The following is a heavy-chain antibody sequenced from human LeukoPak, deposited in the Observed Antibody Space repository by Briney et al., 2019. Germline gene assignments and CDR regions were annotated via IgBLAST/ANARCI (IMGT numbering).Heavy chain of an antibody. CDR2: IKQDGSEK. CDR3: ARVPSLWFGEADY. CDR1: GFTFSSYW. J-gene: IGHJ4*02. Sequence: PGGSLRLSCAASGFTFSSYWMSWVRQAPGKGLEWVANIKQDGSEKYYVDSVKGRFTISRDNAKNSLHLQMNSLRAEDTAVYYCARVPSLWFGEADYWGQGTLVTVSS. V-gene: IGHV3-7*03. D-gene: IGHD3-10*01.